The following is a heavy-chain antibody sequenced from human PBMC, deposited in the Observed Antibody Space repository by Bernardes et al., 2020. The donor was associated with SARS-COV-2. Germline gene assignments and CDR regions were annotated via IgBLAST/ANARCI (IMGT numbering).Heavy chain of an antibody. V-gene: IGHV3-53*01. CDR2: IYTDGSE. Sequence: GGSLRLSCVASGLIVSISQMSWVRQAPGKGLEWVSVIYTDGSEFYADSVKGRFTISRDNSKNTLYLQMNSLRAEDTAVYFCVREKVQSEPPTRYDYWGQGTLVTVSS. CDR1: GLIVSISQ. CDR3: VREKVQSEPPTRYDY. D-gene: IGHD1-26*01. J-gene: IGHJ4*02.